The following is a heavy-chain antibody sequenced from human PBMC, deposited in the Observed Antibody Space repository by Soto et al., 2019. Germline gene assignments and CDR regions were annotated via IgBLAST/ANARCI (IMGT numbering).Heavy chain of an antibody. CDR1: GFTFSGSA. J-gene: IGHJ4*02. Sequence: PGGSLRLSCAASGFTFSGSAMHWVRQASGKGLEWVGRIRSKANSYATAYAASVKGRFTISRDDSKNTAYLQMNSLKTEDTAVYYCTREGGYSYGRGNFDYWGQGTLVTVSS. V-gene: IGHV3-73*01. CDR2: IRSKANSYAT. CDR3: TREGGYSYGRGNFDY. D-gene: IGHD5-18*01.